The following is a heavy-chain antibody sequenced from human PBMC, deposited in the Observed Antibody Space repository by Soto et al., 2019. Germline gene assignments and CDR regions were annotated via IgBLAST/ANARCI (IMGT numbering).Heavy chain of an antibody. CDR1: GFTFSNAW. D-gene: IGHD4-17*01. Sequence: PGGSLRLSCAASGFTFSNAWMSWVRQAPGKGLEWVGRIKSKTDGGTTDYAAPVKGRFTISRDDSKNTLHLQMNSLKTEDTAVYYCTTDAIRGDPDAFDIWGQGTMVTVSS. CDR3: TTDAIRGDPDAFDI. V-gene: IGHV3-15*01. CDR2: IKSKTDGGTT. J-gene: IGHJ3*02.